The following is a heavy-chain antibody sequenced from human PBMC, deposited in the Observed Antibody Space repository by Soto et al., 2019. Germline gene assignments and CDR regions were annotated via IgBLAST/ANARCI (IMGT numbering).Heavy chain of an antibody. CDR3: AIDYPRGGGMDV. D-gene: IGHD3-10*01. Sequence: QVQLVESGGGVVQPGRSLRLSCAASGFTFSSYGMHWVRQAPGKGLEWVAVIWYDGSNKYYADSVKGRFTISRDNSKNTLYLQMNSLRAEDTAVYYCAIDYPRGGGMDVWGQGTTVTVSS. CDR2: IWYDGSNK. J-gene: IGHJ6*02. CDR1: GFTFSSYG. V-gene: IGHV3-33*01.